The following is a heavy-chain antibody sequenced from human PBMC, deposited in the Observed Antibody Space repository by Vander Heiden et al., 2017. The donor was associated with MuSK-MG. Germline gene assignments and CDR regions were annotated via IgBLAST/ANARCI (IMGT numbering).Heavy chain of an antibody. Sequence: ATGQGLEWMGWMNPNSGNTGYAQKFQGRVTMTRNTSISTAYMELSSLRSEDTAVYYCARGNRCSGGSCYSVLGGDYWGQGTLVTVSS. V-gene: IGHV1-8*01. CDR2: MNPNSGNT. J-gene: IGHJ4*02. D-gene: IGHD2-15*01. CDR3: ARGNRCSGGSCYSVLGGDY.